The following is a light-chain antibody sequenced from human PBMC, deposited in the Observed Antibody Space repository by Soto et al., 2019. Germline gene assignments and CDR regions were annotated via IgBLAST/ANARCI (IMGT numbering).Light chain of an antibody. V-gene: IGLV2-14*01. Sequence: QSVLTQPASVSGSPGQSITISCTGTSSDVGGYNYVSWYQQHPGKAPKLMIYEVSNRPSGVSNRFSGSKSDNTASLTISGLQAEDEGDYYCSSYTSSSTWVFGGGTKLTVL. CDR2: EVS. CDR1: SSDVGGYNY. CDR3: SSYTSSSTWV. J-gene: IGLJ3*02.